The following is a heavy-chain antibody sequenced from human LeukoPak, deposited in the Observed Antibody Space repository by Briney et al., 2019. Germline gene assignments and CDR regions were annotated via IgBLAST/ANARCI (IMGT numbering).Heavy chain of an antibody. CDR2: IYYSGST. D-gene: IGHD3-10*01. Sequence: SETLSLTCNVSGGSIISYYWSWIRQPPGKGQEWIGYIYYSGSTNYNPSLKSRVTISVDTSKNQFSLNPTSMTAADTAVYYCARGPYGSGSYLDYWGQGTLVTVSS. CDR1: GGSIISYY. J-gene: IGHJ4*02. CDR3: ARGPYGSGSYLDY. V-gene: IGHV4-59*01.